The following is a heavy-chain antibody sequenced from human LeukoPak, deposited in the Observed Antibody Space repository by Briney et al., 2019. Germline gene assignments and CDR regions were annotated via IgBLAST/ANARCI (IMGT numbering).Heavy chain of an antibody. CDR2: INHSGRT. Sequence: SETLSLTCAVYGGSLSDYSRGWIRQPPGKGLEWIGEINHSGRTYYNPPLKSGVTISVDTSKNQFSLNLSSVTAADTAVYYCARDVVVVPAAIHYGMDVWGQGTTVTVSS. CDR1: GGSLSDYS. CDR3: ARDVVVVPAAIHYGMDV. J-gene: IGHJ6*02. D-gene: IGHD2-2*01. V-gene: IGHV4-34*01.